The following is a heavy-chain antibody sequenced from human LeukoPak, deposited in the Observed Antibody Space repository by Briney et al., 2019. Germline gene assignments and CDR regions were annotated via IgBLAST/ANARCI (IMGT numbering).Heavy chain of an antibody. V-gene: IGHV4-39*01. CDR3: ARQASDYYYYYMDV. Sequence: SETLSLTCTVSGTSISSSAYYWGWIRQVPGKGLEWIGSIYYSGTAYYNPSLESRVTISEGTSRSRFSLMLTSVTAADTAVYYCARQASDYYYYYMDVWGQGTMVIVAS. CDR2: IYYSGTA. CDR1: GTSISSSAYY. J-gene: IGHJ6*03.